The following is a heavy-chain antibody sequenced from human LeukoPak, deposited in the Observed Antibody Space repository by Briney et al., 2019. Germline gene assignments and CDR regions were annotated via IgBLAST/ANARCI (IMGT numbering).Heavy chain of an antibody. CDR1: GGSVSSGSYY. J-gene: IGHJ5*02. V-gene: IGHV4-61*01. CDR3: ATGITVTTGGFDP. Sequence: SETLSLTCAVSGGSVSSGSYYWSCIRQPPGKGLEGIGYIYYSGSTNYNPSLKSRVTISVDTSKNQFSLKLSSVTAADTAVYYCATGITVTTGGFDPWGQGTLVTVSS. D-gene: IGHD4-17*01. CDR2: IYYSGST.